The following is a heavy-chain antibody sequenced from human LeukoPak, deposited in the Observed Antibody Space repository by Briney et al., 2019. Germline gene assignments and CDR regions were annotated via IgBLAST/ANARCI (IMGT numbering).Heavy chain of an antibody. CDR3: ARESCSSTSCYYGY. D-gene: IGHD2-2*01. J-gene: IGHJ4*02. V-gene: IGHV1-69*13. Sequence: PRASVKVSCKASGGTFSSYAISWVRQAPGQGLEWMGGIIPIYGTANYAQKFQGRVTITADESTSTAYMELSSLRSEDTAVYYCARESCSSTSCYYGYWGQGTLVTVSS. CDR2: IIPIYGTA. CDR1: GGTFSSYA.